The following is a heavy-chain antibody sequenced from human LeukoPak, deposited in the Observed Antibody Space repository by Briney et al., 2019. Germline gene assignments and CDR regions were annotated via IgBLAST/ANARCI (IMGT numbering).Heavy chain of an antibody. J-gene: IGHJ4*02. CDR2: ITHRGGT. CDR3: ARDPLTVRERTRAGFDY. Sequence: PSETLSLTCAVYGGSFSGYYWSWIRHPPGKGLEWIGEITHRGGTNYNPSLKSRVTLSLDTSPNNSSLKLGSVTGADTAVYYCARDPLTVRERTRAGFDYWGQGTLVTVSS. D-gene: IGHD3-10*01. V-gene: IGHV4-34*01. CDR1: GGSFSGYY.